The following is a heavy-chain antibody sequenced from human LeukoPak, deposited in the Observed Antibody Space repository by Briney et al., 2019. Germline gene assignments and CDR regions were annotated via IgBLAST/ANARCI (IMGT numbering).Heavy chain of an antibody. D-gene: IGHD3-10*01. CDR3: ARKVESVGYNSPPGY. CDR1: AFTFSNYA. J-gene: IGHJ4*02. Sequence: GRSLRLSCAASAFTFSNYAMHWVRQAPGKGLEWVAVISYDGSDKYYADSVKGRFTISRDNSKNTLYLQMNSLRAEDTAVYYCARKVESVGYNSPPGYWGQGTLVTVSS. V-gene: IGHV3-30*04. CDR2: ISYDGSDK.